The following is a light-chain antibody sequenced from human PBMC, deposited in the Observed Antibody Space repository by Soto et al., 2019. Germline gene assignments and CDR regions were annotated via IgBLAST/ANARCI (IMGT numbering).Light chain of an antibody. Sequence: DVQMTQSPSSLSASVGDRVTITCRASQSINTYLTWYQQKPGKAPNLLIYSASSLQSGVPSRFSGSGSGTDYTLPISSLQPEDFATYYCQQSYIIPYSFGQGTNLEIK. V-gene: IGKV1-39*01. J-gene: IGKJ2*01. CDR3: QQSYIIPYS. CDR1: QSINTY. CDR2: SAS.